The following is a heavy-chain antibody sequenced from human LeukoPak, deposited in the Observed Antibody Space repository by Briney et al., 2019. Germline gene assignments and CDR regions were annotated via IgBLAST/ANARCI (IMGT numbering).Heavy chain of an antibody. CDR1: GGSISSSSYY. V-gene: IGHV4-39*01. D-gene: IGHD3-10*01. CDR3: ARHNAKRYYGSGYMDV. J-gene: IGHJ6*03. CDR2: IYYSGST. Sequence: SETLSLTCTVSGGSISSSSYYWGWIRQPPGKGLEWIGSIYYSGSTYYNPSLKSRATISVDTSKNQFSLKLSSVTAADTAVYYCARHNAKRYYGSGYMDVWGKGTTVTISS.